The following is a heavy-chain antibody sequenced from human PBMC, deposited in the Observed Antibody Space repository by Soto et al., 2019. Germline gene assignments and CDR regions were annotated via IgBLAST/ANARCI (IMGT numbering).Heavy chain of an antibody. CDR2: ISAYNGNT. V-gene: IGHV1-18*01. Sequence: ASVKVSCKASGYTFTSYGISWVRQAPGQGLEWMGWISAYNGNTNYAQKLQGRVTMTTDTSTSTAYMELRSLRSDDTAVYYCARVSWGPYNWNDDFFDPWGQGTLVTVSS. CDR3: ARVSWGPYNWNDDFFDP. J-gene: IGHJ5*02. CDR1: GYTFTSYG. D-gene: IGHD1-1*01.